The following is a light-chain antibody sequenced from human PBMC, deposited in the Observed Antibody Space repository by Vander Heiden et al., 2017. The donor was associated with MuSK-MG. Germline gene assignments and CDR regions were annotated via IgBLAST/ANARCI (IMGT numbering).Light chain of an antibody. V-gene: IGLV1-47*03. J-gene: IGLJ1*01. Sequence: QSVLTQPPSASGTPGQRVTISCSGTTSNIGSNHVCWYQHLPGAAPKLLIPTNNQRPSGVPDRFSGSKSGTAASLAISGLSSEDEADYYCASWDDSLSGHYVFGTGTKVSVL. CDR2: TNN. CDR3: ASWDDSLSGHYV. CDR1: TSNIGSNH.